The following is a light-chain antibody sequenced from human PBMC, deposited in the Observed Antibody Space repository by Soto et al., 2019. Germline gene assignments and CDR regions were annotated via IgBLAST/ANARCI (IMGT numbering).Light chain of an antibody. CDR3: MQGTHWPPT. V-gene: IGKV2-30*01. J-gene: IGKJ1*01. Sequence: DVVMTQSPLSLPVTLGQPASISCRSSQSLVYSDGNTYLNWFQQRPGQSPRRLIYKVSNRDSGVPDRVSGSGSGTDFTLKISRVEAEDIGVYYCMQGTHWPPTFDQGTKVEIK. CDR2: KVS. CDR1: QSLVYSDGNTY.